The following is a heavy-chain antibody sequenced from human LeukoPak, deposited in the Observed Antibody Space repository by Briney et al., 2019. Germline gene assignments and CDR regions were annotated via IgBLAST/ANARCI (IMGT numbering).Heavy chain of an antibody. CDR2: IYHSGST. CDR3: ASVGRTRAFGI. Sequence: SETLSLTCAVSGGSISSGGYSWSWIRQPPGKGLEWIGYIYHSGSTYYNPSLKSRVTISVDRSKNQFSLKLSSVTAADTAVYYCASVGRTRAFGIWGQGTMVTVSS. CDR1: GGSISSGGYS. D-gene: IGHD1-1*01. J-gene: IGHJ3*02. V-gene: IGHV4-30-2*01.